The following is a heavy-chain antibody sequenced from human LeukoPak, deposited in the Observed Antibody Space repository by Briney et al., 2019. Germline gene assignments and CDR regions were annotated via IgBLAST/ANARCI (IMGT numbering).Heavy chain of an antibody. Sequence: SETLSLTCAVSGGSISSGGYSWSWIRQPPGKGLEWIGYIYYSGSTYYNPSLKSRVTISVDTSKNQFSLKLSSVTAADTAVYYCARERGPFRFPYFQHWGQGTLVTVSS. CDR1: GGSISSGGYS. D-gene: IGHD2/OR15-2a*01. J-gene: IGHJ1*01. CDR2: IYYSGST. CDR3: ARERGPFRFPYFQH. V-gene: IGHV4-30-4*07.